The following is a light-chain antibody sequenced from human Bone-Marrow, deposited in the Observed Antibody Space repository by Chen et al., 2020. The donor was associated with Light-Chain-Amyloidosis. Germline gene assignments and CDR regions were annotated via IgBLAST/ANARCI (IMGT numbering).Light chain of an antibody. J-gene: IGLJ3*02. V-gene: IGLV3-21*02. Sequence: SYVLTQSPSVSVAPGQTATILCGGNNIGIRRVHWYQQKPGQAPVLVVYDDSDRPAGIAERLSVANSCNTATLTITRVEAGDEADYYCQVWDISNNHVVFGGGTKLTVL. CDR1: NIGIRR. CDR2: DDS. CDR3: QVWDISNNHVV.